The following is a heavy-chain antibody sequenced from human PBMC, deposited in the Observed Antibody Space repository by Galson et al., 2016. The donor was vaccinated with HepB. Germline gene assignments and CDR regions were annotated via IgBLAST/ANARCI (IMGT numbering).Heavy chain of an antibody. Sequence: QSGAEVKKPGESLRISCKGSGYSFTNYWISWVRQMPGKGLEWMGRIDPSDSYTKYSPSFQGHVTISADKSISTAYLQWSSLKASDTAMYYCARQGASSSWAYYYYYYMDVWGKGTTVTVSS. CDR1: GYSFTNYW. V-gene: IGHV5-10-1*01. CDR3: ARQGASSSWAYYYYYYMDV. D-gene: IGHD6-13*01. J-gene: IGHJ6*03. CDR2: IDPSDSYT.